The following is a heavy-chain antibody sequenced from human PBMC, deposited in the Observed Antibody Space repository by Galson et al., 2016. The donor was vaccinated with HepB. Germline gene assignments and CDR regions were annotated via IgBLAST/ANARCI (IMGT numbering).Heavy chain of an antibody. Sequence: SLRLSCAASGFNFKNFWMHWVRQAPGKGLVRVSRILGDNGTASYAGFVKGRFTVSRDYAKSTVYLEMRSLRDEDTAVYYCARAAGGDVVGGLKHWGQGTLVTVSS. J-gene: IGHJ4*02. D-gene: IGHD1-26*01. CDR3: ARAAGGDVVGGLKH. CDR2: ILGDNGTA. CDR1: GFNFKNFW. V-gene: IGHV3-74*03.